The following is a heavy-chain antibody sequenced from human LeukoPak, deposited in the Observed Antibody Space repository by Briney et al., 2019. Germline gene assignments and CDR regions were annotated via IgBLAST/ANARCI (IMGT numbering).Heavy chain of an antibody. Sequence: GGSLRLSCAASGFTFSDYYMSWIRQAPGKGLEWVSYSSGSSIYYADFVKGRFTISRDNAKSSLYLQMNSLRAEDTAVYYCAREGSSSWYVDYWGQGTLVTVSS. CDR2: SSGSSI. V-gene: IGHV3-11*01. D-gene: IGHD6-13*01. CDR1: GFTFSDYY. J-gene: IGHJ4*02. CDR3: AREGSSSWYVDY.